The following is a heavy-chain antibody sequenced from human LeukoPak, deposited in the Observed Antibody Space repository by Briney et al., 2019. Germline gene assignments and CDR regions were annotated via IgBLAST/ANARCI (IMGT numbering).Heavy chain of an antibody. CDR2: ISAYNGNT. Sequence: ASVMVSCKTSGYIFTTYGISWVRQAPGQGLEWMGWISAYNGNTMYAQKLQGRVTMTTDTSTSTAYMELRSLRSDDTAVYYCARDWGTMVRGVITTDYWGQGTLVTVSS. D-gene: IGHD3-10*01. V-gene: IGHV1-18*01. CDR3: ARDWGTMVRGVITTDY. CDR1: GYIFTTYG. J-gene: IGHJ4*02.